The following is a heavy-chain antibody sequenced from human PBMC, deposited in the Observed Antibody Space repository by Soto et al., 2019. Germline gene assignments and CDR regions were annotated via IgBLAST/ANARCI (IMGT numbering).Heavy chain of an antibody. Sequence: ASVKVSCKASGYTFTSYGISWVRQAPGQGLEWMGWISAYTGNTNYAQKLQGRVTMTTDTSTSTAYMELRSLRSDDTAVYYCARDEGYCSGGSCYSVGYYYYGMDVWGQGTTVTVSS. D-gene: IGHD2-15*01. CDR3: ARDEGYCSGGSCYSVGYYYYGMDV. CDR1: GYTFTSYG. J-gene: IGHJ6*02. V-gene: IGHV1-18*01. CDR2: ISAYTGNT.